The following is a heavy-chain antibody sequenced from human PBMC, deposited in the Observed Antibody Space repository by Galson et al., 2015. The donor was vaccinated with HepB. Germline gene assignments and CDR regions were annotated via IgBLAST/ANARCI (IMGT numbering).Heavy chain of an antibody. J-gene: IGHJ6*02. V-gene: IGHV3-30*04. CDR3: ARSLGAGTEDDYYYGMDV. D-gene: IGHD1-7*01. CDR1: GFTFSSYG. Sequence: SLRLSCAASGFTFSSYGLHWVRQAPGKGLEWVALISYDGSNIYYADSVKGRFTISRDNSKNTLYLQMNRLRAEDTAVDYSARSLGAGTEDDYYYGMDVWGQGTTVTVSS. CDR2: ISYDGSNI.